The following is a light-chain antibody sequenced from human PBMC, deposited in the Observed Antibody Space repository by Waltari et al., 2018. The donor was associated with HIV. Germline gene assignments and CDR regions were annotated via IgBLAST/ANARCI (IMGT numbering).Light chain of an antibody. J-gene: IGLJ3*02. CDR2: DVI. CDR3: TSPWV. Sequence: QSALTQPASVSGSPGQSITISCTGISSDAGVPWYQQLPGKAPKLMLYDVIKRAAGVPYRFSGSKSGNTASLTISGLQAEDEGDYYCTSPWVFGGGTKVTVL. CDR1: SSDAG. V-gene: IGLV2-14*03.